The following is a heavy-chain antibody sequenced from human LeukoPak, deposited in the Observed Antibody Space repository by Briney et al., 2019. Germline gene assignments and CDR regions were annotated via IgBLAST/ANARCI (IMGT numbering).Heavy chain of an antibody. Sequence: SETLSLTCAVYGGSFSGYYWSWIRQPPGKGLEWIGEIDHSGSTNYNPSLKSRVTISVDTSKNQFSLKLSSVTAADTAVYYCIVVIPRTRSDYWGQGTLVTVSS. CDR2: IDHSGST. CDR3: IVVIPRTRSDY. V-gene: IGHV4-34*01. D-gene: IGHD3-22*01. CDR1: GGSFSGYY. J-gene: IGHJ4*02.